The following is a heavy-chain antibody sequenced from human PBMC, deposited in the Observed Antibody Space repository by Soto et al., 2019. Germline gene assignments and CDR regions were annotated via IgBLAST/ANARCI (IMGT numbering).Heavy chain of an antibody. D-gene: IGHD2-2*01. CDR1: GFTFSNYI. J-gene: IGHJ3*02. V-gene: IGHV3-30*18. CDR3: AKGGPDCASTTCYLLVAFDI. Sequence: QVQLVESGGGVVQPGRSLRLSCAASGFTFSNYIMHWVRQAPGTVLEWVAIILHDGNNKYYADSVKGRFTISRDNSKNTLYLQMNSLRTEDTAVYCFAKGGPDCASTTCYLLVAFDIWGQGTMVTVSS. CDR2: ILHDGNNK.